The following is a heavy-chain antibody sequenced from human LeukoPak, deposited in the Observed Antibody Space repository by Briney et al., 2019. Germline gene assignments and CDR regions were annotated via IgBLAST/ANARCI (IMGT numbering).Heavy chain of an antibody. CDR2: IYSSGST. D-gene: IGHD5-12*01. Sequence: ASETLSLTCTVSGGSINSYYWSWIRQPAGKGLEWIGRIYSSGSTNYNPSLKSRVSMPVDTSKNQFSLKLTSVTAADMALYYCARGGKATVATMWGQGILVTVSS. CDR1: GGSINSYY. J-gene: IGHJ4*02. CDR3: ARGGKATVATM. V-gene: IGHV4-4*07.